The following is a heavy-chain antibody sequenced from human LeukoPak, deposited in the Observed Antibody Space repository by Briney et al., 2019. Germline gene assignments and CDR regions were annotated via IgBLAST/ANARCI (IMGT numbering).Heavy chain of an antibody. CDR1: GGTFSSYA. CDR3: EYRRIGDDGFDY. V-gene: IGHV1-69*13. CDR2: IIPIFGTA. D-gene: IGHD4-17*01. Sequence: GASVKVSCKASGGTFSSYAISWVRQAPGQGLEWMGGIIPIFGTANYAQKFQGRVTITADESTSTAYMELSSLRSEDTAVYFCEYRRIGDDGFDYWGQGTLVTVSS. J-gene: IGHJ4*02.